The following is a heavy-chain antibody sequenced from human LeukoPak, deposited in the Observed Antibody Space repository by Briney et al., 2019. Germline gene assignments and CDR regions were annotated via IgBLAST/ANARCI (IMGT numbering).Heavy chain of an antibody. D-gene: IGHD3-3*01. CDR3: ATVNDFWSGFGF. CDR2: FDPEDGET. V-gene: IGHV1-24*01. Sequence: APVKVSCKVSGYTLTELSMHWVRQAPGKGLEWMGGFDPEDGETIYAQKFQGRVTMTEDTSTDTAYMELSSLRSEDTAVYYCATVNDFWSGFGFWGQGTLVTVSS. CDR1: GYTLTELS. J-gene: IGHJ4*02.